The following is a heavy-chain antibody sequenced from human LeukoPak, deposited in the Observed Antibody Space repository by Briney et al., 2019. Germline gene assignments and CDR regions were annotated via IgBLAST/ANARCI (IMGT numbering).Heavy chain of an antibody. CDR3: ARVFGAGYSDY. Sequence: GGSLRLSCAGSGFFFSDYVMHRVRQAPGKGLEWVASIKQDGSEKYYVDSVKGRVTISRDNAKNSLYLQMNSLRAEDTAVYYCARVFGAGYSDYWGQGTLVTVSS. V-gene: IGHV3-7*01. CDR2: IKQDGSEK. CDR1: GFFFSDYV. J-gene: IGHJ4*02. D-gene: IGHD4/OR15-4a*01.